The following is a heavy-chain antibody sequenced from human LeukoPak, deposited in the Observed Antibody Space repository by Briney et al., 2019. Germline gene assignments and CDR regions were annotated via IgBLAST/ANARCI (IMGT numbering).Heavy chain of an antibody. CDR3: ATAGHYGSGSPTLDY. CDR1: GYTLTELS. Sequence: ASVKVSCKVSGYTLTELSMHWVRQAPGKGLEWMGGFDPEDGETIYAQEFQGRVTMTEDTSTDTAYMELSSLRSEDTAVYYCATAGHYGSGSPTLDYWGQGTLVTVSS. V-gene: IGHV1-24*01. J-gene: IGHJ4*02. CDR2: FDPEDGET. D-gene: IGHD3-10*01.